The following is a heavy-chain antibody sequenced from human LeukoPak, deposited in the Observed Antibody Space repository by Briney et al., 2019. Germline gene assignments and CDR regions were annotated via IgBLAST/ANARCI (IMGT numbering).Heavy chain of an antibody. J-gene: IGHJ4*02. CDR2: INHSGST. D-gene: IGHD2-2*01. V-gene: IGHV4-34*01. CDR3: ARGALGGYCSSTSCPAFGY. Sequence: SETLSLTCAVYGGSFSGYYWSWIRQPPGKGLEWIGEINHSGSTNYNPSLTSRVTISVDTSKNQFSLKLSSVTAADTAVYYCARGALGGYCSSTSCPAFGYWGQGTLVTVSS. CDR1: GGSFSGYY.